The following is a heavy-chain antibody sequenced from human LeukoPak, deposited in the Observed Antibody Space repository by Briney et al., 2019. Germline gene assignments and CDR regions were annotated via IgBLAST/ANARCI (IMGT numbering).Heavy chain of an antibody. CDR1: RYTFTNYY. J-gene: IGHJ6*02. D-gene: IGHD1-1*01. V-gene: IGHV1-69*13. CDR3: ARDSLERRDYYYGMDV. CDR2: IIPIFGTA. Sequence: SVKVSCKASRYTFTNYYMHWVRQAPGQGLEWMGGIIPIFGTANYAQKFQGRVTITADESTSTAYMELSSLRSEDTAVYYCARDSLERRDYYYGMDVWGQGTTVTVSS.